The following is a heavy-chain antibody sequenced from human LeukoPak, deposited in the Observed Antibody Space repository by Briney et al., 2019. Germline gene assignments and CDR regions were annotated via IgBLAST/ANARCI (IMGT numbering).Heavy chain of an antibody. Sequence: SETLSLTCAVSGGSITSSKYFWGWIRQPPGKELELIGIISYSGSTDYNPSLKSHVTISTDTSTNQFSLKLTSVTAADTAVYYCAGLGVMVLVYQFEYWGRGTPVTVSS. CDR1: GGSITSSKYF. V-gene: IGHV4-39*07. CDR2: ISYSGST. J-gene: IGHJ4*02. D-gene: IGHD2-8*01. CDR3: AGLGVMVLVYQFEY.